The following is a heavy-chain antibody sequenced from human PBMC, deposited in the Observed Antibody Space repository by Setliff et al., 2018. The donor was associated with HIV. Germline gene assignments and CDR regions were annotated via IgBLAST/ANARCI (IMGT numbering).Heavy chain of an antibody. CDR3: AVDSRSRPTT. CDR2: IKQDGSEK. V-gene: IGHV3-7*01. J-gene: IGHJ5*02. Sequence: PGGSLRLSCAVSGFMFSSYWMRWVRQGRGKGLEWVANIKQDGSEKYYVDSVKGRFTTSRDNSKNSLYLEMNSLRAEDTAVYFCAVDSRSRPTTWGQGTLVTVSS. CDR1: GFMFSSYW. D-gene: IGHD5-12*01.